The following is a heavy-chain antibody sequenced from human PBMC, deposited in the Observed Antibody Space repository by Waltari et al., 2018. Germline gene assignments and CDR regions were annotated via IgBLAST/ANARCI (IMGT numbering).Heavy chain of an antibody. CDR2: INPNSGGT. Sequence: QVQLVQSGAEVRKPGASVKVSCETSGYTFSGYYIHWGRQAPGQGPEWMGRINPNSGGTNYAQKFQGRVTMTRDTSISTAYMELSRLRSDDTAVYYCARHVGSVRSHYFDYWGQGTLVTVSS. CDR3: ARHVGSVRSHYFDY. CDR1: GYTFSGYY. J-gene: IGHJ4*02. V-gene: IGHV1-2*06. D-gene: IGHD3-10*02.